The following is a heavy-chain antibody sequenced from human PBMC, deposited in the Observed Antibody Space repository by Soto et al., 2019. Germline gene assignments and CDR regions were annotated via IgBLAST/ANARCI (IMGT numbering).Heavy chain of an antibody. Sequence: ASVKVSFKASGYTFTSYYMHWVRQAPGQGLEWMGIINPSGGSTSYAQKFQGRVTMTRDTSTSTVYMELSSLRSEDTAVYYCAIQPTYYYDSSANEDYWGQGTLVTVSS. CDR1: GYTFTSYY. CDR3: AIQPTYYYDSSANEDY. D-gene: IGHD3-22*01. V-gene: IGHV1-46*01. J-gene: IGHJ4*02. CDR2: INPSGGST.